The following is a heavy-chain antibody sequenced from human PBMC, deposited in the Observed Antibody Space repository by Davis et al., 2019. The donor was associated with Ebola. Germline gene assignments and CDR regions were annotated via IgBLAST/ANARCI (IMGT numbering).Heavy chain of an antibody. J-gene: IGHJ4*02. CDR3: ARGGYGLVGFDY. Sequence: GSLRLSCTVSGGSISSSSYYWGWIRQPPGKGLEWIGEINHSGSTNYNPSLKSRVTISVDTSKNQFSLKLSSVTAADTAVYYCARGGYGLVGFDYWGQGTLVTVSS. CDR2: INHSGST. V-gene: IGHV4-39*07. CDR1: GGSISSSSYY. D-gene: IGHD4-17*01.